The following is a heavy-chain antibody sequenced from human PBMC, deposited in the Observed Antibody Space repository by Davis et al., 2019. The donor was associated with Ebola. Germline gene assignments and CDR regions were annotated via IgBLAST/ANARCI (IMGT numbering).Heavy chain of an antibody. CDR2: ISYDGSNK. J-gene: IGHJ4*02. CDR3: ARDLSGPWELLGSYYFDY. D-gene: IGHD1-26*01. CDR1: GFTFSSYG. V-gene: IGHV3-30*03. Sequence: GESLKISCAASGFTFSSYGMHWVRQAPGKGLEWVAVISYDGSNKYYADSVKGRFTISRDNSKNTLYLQMNSLRAEDTAVYYCARDLSGPWELLGSYYFDYWGQGTLVTVSS.